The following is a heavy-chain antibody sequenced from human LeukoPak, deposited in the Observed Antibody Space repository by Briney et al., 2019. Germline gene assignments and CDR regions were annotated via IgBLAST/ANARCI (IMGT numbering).Heavy chain of an antibody. CDR2: IFPGDSDT. D-gene: IGHD3-16*02. CDR3: ARRARIGGVINELDY. J-gene: IGHJ4*02. CDR1: GYNFNTYW. V-gene: IGHV5-51*01. Sequence: HGESLKISCKGSGYNFNTYWIGWVRQMPGKGLEWMGIIFPGDSDTSHSPSFQGQVTISADKSISTAYLQWSSLKASDTAMYYCARRARIGGVINELDYWGQGTLVTVSS.